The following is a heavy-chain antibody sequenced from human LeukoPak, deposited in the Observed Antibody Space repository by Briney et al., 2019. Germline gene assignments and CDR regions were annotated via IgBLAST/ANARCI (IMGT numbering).Heavy chain of an antibody. CDR1: GYTFTGYY. CDR2: INPNTGGT. CDR3: ARALYTSRSYLATFSPTNFDY. J-gene: IGHJ4*02. Sequence: ASVKVSCKASGYTFTGYYMHWVRQAPGQGLEWMGWINPNTGGTNYAQKFQGRVTMTRDTSISTPYMELSWLRSDDTAVYYCARALYTSRSYLATFSPTNFDYWGQGTLVTVSS. V-gene: IGHV1-2*02. D-gene: IGHD6-13*01.